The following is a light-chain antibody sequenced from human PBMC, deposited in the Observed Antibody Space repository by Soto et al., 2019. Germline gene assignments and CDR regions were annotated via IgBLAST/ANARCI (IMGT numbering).Light chain of an antibody. Sequence: QSVLTQPPSASGSPGQAVTISCTGTSRDVGGYDFVSWYQVRPGEAPQLIIYNVNGRPSGVPRRFSGSKSGNTASLTVSGFQAVHEADYDLSTYSDTNIGGFGTATKVTV. CDR3: STYSDTNIGG. CDR1: SRDVGGYDF. J-gene: IGLJ1*01. CDR2: NVN. V-gene: IGLV2-8*01.